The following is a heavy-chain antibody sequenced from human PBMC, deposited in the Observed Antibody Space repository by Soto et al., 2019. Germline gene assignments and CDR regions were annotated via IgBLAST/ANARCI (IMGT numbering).Heavy chain of an antibody. J-gene: IGHJ6*02. CDR1: GHTFGNYW. CDR2: IYLRAFHT. D-gene: IGHD2-8*01. V-gene: IGHV5-51*01. CDR3: ATLGVAPQPGHTMDV. Sequence: PVEALKISCKVSGHTFGNYWIGWVRQMPGKGLEWMGIIYLRAFHTRYNPSVEGHASNAAATSNSPAYLHWNSLTSLDTAIYSCATLGVAPQPGHTMDVWGQGTTVTVSS.